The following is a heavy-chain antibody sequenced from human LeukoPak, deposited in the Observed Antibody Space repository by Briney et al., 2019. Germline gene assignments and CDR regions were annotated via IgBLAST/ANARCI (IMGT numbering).Heavy chain of an antibody. D-gene: IGHD2-2*01. Sequence: GESLKISCKGSGYSFTSYWIGWVRQMSGKGLGWRGIIYPGDSDTRYSPSFQGQVTISADKAISTAYLQWSSLKASDTAMYYCARRKGGQLLIFDPWGQGTLVTVSS. CDR2: IYPGDSDT. CDR3: ARRKGGQLLIFDP. V-gene: IGHV5-51*01. J-gene: IGHJ5*02. CDR1: GYSFTSYW.